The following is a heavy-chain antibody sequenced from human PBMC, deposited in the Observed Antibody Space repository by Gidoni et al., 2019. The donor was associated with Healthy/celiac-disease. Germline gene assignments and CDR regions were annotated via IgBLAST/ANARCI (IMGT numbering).Heavy chain of an antibody. J-gene: IGHJ4*02. D-gene: IGHD6-19*01. CDR1: GGSVSSGSYY. V-gene: IGHV4-61*01. CDR3: ARSTSTYSSGWRHFDY. Sequence: QVQLQESGPGLVKPSETLSLTCTVSGGSVSSGSYYWSWIRQPPGKGLEWIGYIYYSGSTNYNPSLKSRVTISVDTSKNQFSLKLSSVTAADTAVYYCARSTSTYSSGWRHFDYWGQGTLVTVSS. CDR2: IYYSGST.